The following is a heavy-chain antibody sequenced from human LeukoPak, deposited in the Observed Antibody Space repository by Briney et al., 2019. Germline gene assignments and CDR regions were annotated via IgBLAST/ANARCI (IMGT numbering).Heavy chain of an antibody. Sequence: SVKVSCKASGGTFSSYAISWVRQAPGQGLEWMGGIIPILGTANYAQKFQGRVTITADKSTSTAYMELSSLRSEDTAVYYCARGRWLQSPLDYWGQGTLVTVSS. CDR2: IIPILGTA. CDR1: GGTFSSYA. J-gene: IGHJ4*02. D-gene: IGHD5-24*01. V-gene: IGHV1-69*10. CDR3: ARGRWLQSPLDY.